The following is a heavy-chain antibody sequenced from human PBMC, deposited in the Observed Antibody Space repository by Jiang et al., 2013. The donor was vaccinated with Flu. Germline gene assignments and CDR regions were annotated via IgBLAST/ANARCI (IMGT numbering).Heavy chain of an antibody. V-gene: IGHV4-59*01. D-gene: IGHD3-3*01. J-gene: IGHJ4*02. CDR3: ARGQNFWSGYSIDY. Sequence: GPGLVKPSETLSLTCTVSGGSISSYYWSWIRQPPGKGLEWIGYIYYSGSTNYNPSLKSRVTISVDTSKNQFSLKLSSVTAADTAVYYCARGQNFWSGYSIDYWGQGTLVTVSS. CDR2: IYYSGST. CDR1: GGSISSYY.